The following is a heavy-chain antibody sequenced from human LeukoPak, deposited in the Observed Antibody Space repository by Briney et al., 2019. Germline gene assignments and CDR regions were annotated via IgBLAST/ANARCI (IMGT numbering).Heavy chain of an antibody. Sequence: HPGGSLSVSCPASGSTFSSYARSWVRQAQGKGREGVSAISCTGGSTSHADSVKGRVTISRDNSKNTLYLQMNSLRAEDTAVYYCAKSLGAIGEFYFDYWGQGTLVTVSS. D-gene: IGHD3-16*01. CDR3: AKSLGAIGEFYFDY. CDR1: GSTFSSYA. V-gene: IGHV3-23*01. J-gene: IGHJ4*02. CDR2: ISCTGGST.